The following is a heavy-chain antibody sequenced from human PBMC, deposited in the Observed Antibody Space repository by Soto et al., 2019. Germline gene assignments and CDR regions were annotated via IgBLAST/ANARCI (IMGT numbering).Heavy chain of an antibody. CDR3: ARTDWNYGTGVFDI. Sequence: QVQLVESGGGVVQPGRSLRLSCAASGFSFSTYGMYWVRQAPAGGLEWVALVWYDGSKEYYADSVKGRFTISRDNSKNTLYLQMNSLRAEDTGVYFCARTDWNYGTGVFDIWGQGTMVTVSS. V-gene: IGHV3-33*01. J-gene: IGHJ3*02. CDR2: VWYDGSKE. CDR1: GFSFSTYG. D-gene: IGHD1-7*01.